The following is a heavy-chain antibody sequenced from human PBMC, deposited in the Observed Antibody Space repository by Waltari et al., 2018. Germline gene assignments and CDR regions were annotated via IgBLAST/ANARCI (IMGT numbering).Heavy chain of an antibody. J-gene: IGHJ4*02. D-gene: IGHD6-19*01. Sequence: QVQLVESGGGVVQPGRSLRLSCAASGFTFSSYGMHWVRQAPGKGLGWVAVIWYDGSNKYYADSVKGRFTISRDNSKNTLYLQMNSLRAEDTAVYYCAKVASSGWEIDYWGQGTLVTVSS. CDR1: GFTFSSYG. CDR2: IWYDGSNK. CDR3: AKVASSGWEIDY. V-gene: IGHV3-33*06.